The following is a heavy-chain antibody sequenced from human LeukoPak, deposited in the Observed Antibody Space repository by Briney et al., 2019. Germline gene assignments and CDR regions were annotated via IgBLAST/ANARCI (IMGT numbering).Heavy chain of an antibody. Sequence: GGSLRLSCAASGFTFSVYSMNWVRQAPGKGLEWVSIITGSGGGSYYADSVKGRFTLSRDNSKNILYLQMNSLRAEDTAVYFCAKKSLWSGPFDYWGQGTLVTVFS. CDR1: GFTFSVYS. J-gene: IGHJ4*02. CDR2: ITGSGGGS. CDR3: AKKSLWSGPFDY. V-gene: IGHV3-23*01. D-gene: IGHD3-3*01.